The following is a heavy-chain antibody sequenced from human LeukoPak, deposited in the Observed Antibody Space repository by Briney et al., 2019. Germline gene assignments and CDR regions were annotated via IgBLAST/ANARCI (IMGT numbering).Heavy chain of an antibody. Sequence: GGSLRLSCAASGFDFRLYSMNWVRQAPGRGLEWIAYTSYDSSNIDYADSVKGRFTISRDNAENSLFLHMSSLRAEDTAVYYCARDFPTLDYWGQGTLVTVSS. CDR3: ARDFPTLDY. D-gene: IGHD2/OR15-2a*01. V-gene: IGHV3-48*04. J-gene: IGHJ4*02. CDR2: TSYDSSNI. CDR1: GFDFRLYS.